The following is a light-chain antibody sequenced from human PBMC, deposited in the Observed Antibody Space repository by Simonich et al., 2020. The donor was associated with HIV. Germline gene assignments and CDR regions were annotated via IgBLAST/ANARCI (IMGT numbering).Light chain of an antibody. CDR3: QHYNNWPPYT. J-gene: IGKJ2*01. CDR2: GAS. V-gene: IGKV3-15*01. Sequence: EIVMTQSPATLSVSPGERATLPCRASQSVSSNLAGYQQKPGQAPRLLIYGASTRATGIPARFSGSGSGTEFTLTISSMQSEDFAVYYCQHYNNWPPYTFGQGTKLEIK. CDR1: QSVSSN.